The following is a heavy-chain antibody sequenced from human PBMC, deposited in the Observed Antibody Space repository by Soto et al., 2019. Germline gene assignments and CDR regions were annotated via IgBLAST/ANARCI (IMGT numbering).Heavy chain of an antibody. Sequence: SETLSLTCTVSGGSISSGDYYWSWIRQPPGKGLEWIGFIFHSGNAKYNPSLKSRVTISVDTSKNQFSLSLDSVTAADTAVYFCARGHALTLPLDCWGQGTLVT. CDR3: ARGHALTLPLDC. J-gene: IGHJ4*01. V-gene: IGHV4-61*08. CDR1: GGSISSGDYY. CDR2: IFHSGNA. D-gene: IGHD2-15*01.